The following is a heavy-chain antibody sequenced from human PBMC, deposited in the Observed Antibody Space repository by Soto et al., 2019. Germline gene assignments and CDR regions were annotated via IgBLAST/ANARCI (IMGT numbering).Heavy chain of an antibody. CDR1: GGSVSSGSYY. V-gene: IGHV4-61*01. CDR2: IYYSGST. Sequence: KPSETLSLTCTVSGGSVSSGSYYWSWIRQPPGKGLEWIGYIYYSGSTNYNPSLKSRVTISVDTSKNQFSLKLSSVTAADTAVYYCARDDEGLNLGYWGQGTLVTVSS. J-gene: IGHJ4*02. CDR3: ARDDEGLNLGY.